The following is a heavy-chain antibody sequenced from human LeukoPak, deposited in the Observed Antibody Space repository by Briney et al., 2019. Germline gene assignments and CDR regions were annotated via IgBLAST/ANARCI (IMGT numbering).Heavy chain of an antibody. CDR2: IYTSGST. V-gene: IGHV4-61*02. CDR1: GGSISSGSYY. CDR3: ARASWSSSWYEHHDY. Sequence: SQTLSLTCTVSGGSISSGSYYWSWIRQPAGKGLEWIGRIYTSGSTNYNPSLKSRVTISVDTSKNQFSLKLSSVTAADTAVYYCARASWSSSWYEHHDYWGQGTLVTVSS. D-gene: IGHD6-13*01. J-gene: IGHJ4*02.